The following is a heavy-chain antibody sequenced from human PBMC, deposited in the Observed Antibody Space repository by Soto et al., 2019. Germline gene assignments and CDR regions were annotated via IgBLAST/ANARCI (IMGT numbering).Heavy chain of an antibody. Sequence: GGSLRLSCEASGFTFSDASITWVRQAPGRGLEWLGRIKSRIVGGTTDYAASVKGRFAISRDDSRDTLYLDMNSLKTEDTARYYCIRTFHSDSTGYWGQGTLATVSS. CDR2: IKSRIVGGTT. CDR1: GFTFSDAS. D-gene: IGHD3-22*01. J-gene: IGHJ4*02. CDR3: IRTFHSDSTGY. V-gene: IGHV3-15*01.